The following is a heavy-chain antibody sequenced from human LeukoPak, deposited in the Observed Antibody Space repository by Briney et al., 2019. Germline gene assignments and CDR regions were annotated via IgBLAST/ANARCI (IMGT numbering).Heavy chain of an antibody. J-gene: IGHJ4*02. CDR2: IYSDGST. CDR1: GFTVSDNY. V-gene: IGHV3-66*01. D-gene: IGHD2/OR15-2a*01. Sequence: PGGSLRLSCAASGFTVSDNYMSWVRQAPGKGLEWVSVIYSDGSTYYADSVKGRFTISRDNSKNTVYLQMNSLRAEDTAVYYCARDFYDGFALDYWGQGTLVTVSS. CDR3: ARDFYDGFALDY.